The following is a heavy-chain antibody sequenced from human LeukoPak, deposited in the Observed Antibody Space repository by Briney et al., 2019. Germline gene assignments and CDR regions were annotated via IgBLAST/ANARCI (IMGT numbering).Heavy chain of an antibody. D-gene: IGHD3-10*01. CDR3: SLLWFGELLRADSYLIDY. CDR1: GFTFSSYA. J-gene: IGHJ4*02. V-gene: IGHV3-30*02. Sequence: PGGSLRLSCAASGFTFSSYAMHWVRQAPGKGLEWVAFIRSDGSNTHYADSVKGRFTISRDISKNTVYLQMNSLRAEDTAVYYCSLLWFGELLRADSYLIDYWGQGIRVTVSS. CDR2: IRSDGSNT.